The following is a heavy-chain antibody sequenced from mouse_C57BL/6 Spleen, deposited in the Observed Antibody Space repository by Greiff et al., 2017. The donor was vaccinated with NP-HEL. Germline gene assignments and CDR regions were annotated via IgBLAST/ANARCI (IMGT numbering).Heavy chain of an antibody. Sequence: EVKLMESGGGLVQPGGSMKLSCVASGFTFSNYWMNWVRQSPEKGLEWVAQIRLKSDNYATHYAESVKGRFTISRDDSKSSVYLQMNNLRAEDTGIYYCTEDLYYDYGFAYWGQGTLVTVSA. D-gene: IGHD2-4*01. CDR2: IRLKSDNYAT. V-gene: IGHV6-3*01. J-gene: IGHJ3*01. CDR1: GFTFSNYW. CDR3: TEDLYYDYGFAY.